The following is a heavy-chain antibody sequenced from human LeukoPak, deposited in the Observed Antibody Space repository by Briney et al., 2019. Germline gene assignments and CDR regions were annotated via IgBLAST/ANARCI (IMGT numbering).Heavy chain of an antibody. Sequence: GGSLRLSCAASGFTFSSYSMNRVRQAPGKGLEWVSSISSSSSYIYYADSVKGRFTISRDNAKNSLYLQMNSLRAEDTAVYYCARDRMYSSSPFDYWGQGTLVTVSS. V-gene: IGHV3-21*01. CDR3: ARDRMYSSSPFDY. CDR2: ISSSSSYI. CDR1: GFTFSSYS. J-gene: IGHJ4*02. D-gene: IGHD6-6*01.